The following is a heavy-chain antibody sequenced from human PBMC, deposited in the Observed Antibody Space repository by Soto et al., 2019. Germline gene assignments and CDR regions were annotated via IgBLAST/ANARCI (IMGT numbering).Heavy chain of an antibody. CDR3: ARINSGSHLGDALDI. D-gene: IGHD1-26*01. CDR1: GFTFRRYW. V-gene: IGHV3-7*03. Sequence: EVQLVESGGGLVQPGVSLRLSCAASGFTFRRYWMSWVRQAPGKGLEWVANIKEDGSEKYYVDYGKGRFTISRDNAKNSLYLQMNSLRAEDTAVYYCARINSGSHLGDALDIWGQGTMVTASS. J-gene: IGHJ3*02. CDR2: IKEDGSEK.